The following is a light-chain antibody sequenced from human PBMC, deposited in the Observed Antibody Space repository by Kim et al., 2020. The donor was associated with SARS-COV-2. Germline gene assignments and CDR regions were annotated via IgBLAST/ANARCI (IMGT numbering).Light chain of an antibody. Sequence: VSPRQTASITCSGDKLGDKYACWYQQKPGQSPVLVIYQDSKRPSGIPERFSGSNSGNTATLTISGTQAMDEADYYCQAWDSSTGGVFGTGTKVTVL. V-gene: IGLV3-1*01. J-gene: IGLJ1*01. CDR2: QDS. CDR1: KLGDKY. CDR3: QAWDSSTGGV.